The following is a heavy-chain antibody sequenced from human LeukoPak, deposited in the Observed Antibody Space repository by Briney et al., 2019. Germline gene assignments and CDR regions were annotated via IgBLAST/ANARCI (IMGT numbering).Heavy chain of an antibody. CDR2: ISGSGGST. D-gene: IGHD3-9*01. CDR1: GFTFSSYA. J-gene: IGHJ3*02. CDR3: AKGHYVLRYFDWHPAAFDI. V-gene: IGHV3-23*01. Sequence: GGSLRLSCAASGFTFSSYAMSWVRQAPGKGLEWVSAISGSGGSTYYADSVKGRFTISRDNSKNTLYLQMNSLRAEDTAVYYCAKGHYVLRYFDWHPAAFDIWGQGTMVTVSS.